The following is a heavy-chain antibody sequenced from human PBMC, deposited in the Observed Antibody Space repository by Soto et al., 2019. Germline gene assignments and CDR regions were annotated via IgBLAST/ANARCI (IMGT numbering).Heavy chain of an antibody. J-gene: IGHJ4*02. V-gene: IGHV3-30*18. CDR3: AKHSVYYSLDY. D-gene: IGHD3-10*01. Sequence: QVQLVESGGGVVQPGRSLRLSCAASGFTFSNYGMHWVRQAPGKGLEWVAVISYDGSNTYYADSVKGRFTISRDNTKNTLYLQMNSLRADDTAVYYCAKHSVYYSLDYWGQGTQVTVSS. CDR2: ISYDGSNT. CDR1: GFTFSNYG.